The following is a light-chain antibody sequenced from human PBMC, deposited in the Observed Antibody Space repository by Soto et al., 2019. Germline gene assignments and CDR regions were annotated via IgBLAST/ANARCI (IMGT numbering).Light chain of an antibody. CDR3: QQYNNWPPWT. Sequence: EIVMTQSPATLSVSPGERATLSCRASQSVRGNLAWYQQKPGQPPRLLIYATSSSPTGIPARFSGSESGTEFTITSSSLQCEDFAVYYCQQYNNWPPWTFGQGTKVEIK. CDR1: QSVRGN. CDR2: ATS. V-gene: IGKV3-15*01. J-gene: IGKJ1*01.